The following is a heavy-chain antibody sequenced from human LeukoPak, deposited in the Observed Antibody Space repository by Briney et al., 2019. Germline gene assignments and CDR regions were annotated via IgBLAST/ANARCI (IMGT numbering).Heavy chain of an antibody. CDR3: ARAIVGATGY. CDR2: INHSGST. CDR1: GGSFSGYY. Sequence: ASETLSLTCAVYGGSFSGYYWSWIRQPPGKGLEWIGEINHSGSTNYNPSLKSRVTISVDTSKNQFSLKLSSVTAADTAVYYCARAIVGATGYWSQGALVTVSS. D-gene: IGHD1-26*01. V-gene: IGHV4-34*01. J-gene: IGHJ4*02.